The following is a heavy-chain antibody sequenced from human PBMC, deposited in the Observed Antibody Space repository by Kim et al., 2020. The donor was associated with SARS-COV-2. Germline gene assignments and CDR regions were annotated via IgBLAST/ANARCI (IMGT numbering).Heavy chain of an antibody. CDR1: GGSISSSSYY. CDR3: ARDPALRITMVRGGGWCVP. D-gene: IGHD3-10*01. V-gene: IGHV4-39*07. J-gene: IGHJ5*02. Sequence: SETLSLTCTVSGGSISSSSYYWGWIRQPPGKGLEWIGSIYYSGSTYYNPPLKNRVTLSVDTSKNQFSLKLSSVTAANTAVYYCARDPALRITMVRGGGWCVPWGQGTLVTVFS. CDR2: IYYSGST.